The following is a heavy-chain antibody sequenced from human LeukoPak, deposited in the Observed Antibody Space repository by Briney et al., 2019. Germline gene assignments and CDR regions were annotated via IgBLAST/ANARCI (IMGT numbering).Heavy chain of an antibody. J-gene: IGHJ4*02. D-gene: IGHD4/OR15-4a*01. Sequence: GGSLRLSCAFSGFTINDYGVNWVRRAPGKGLEWLSHTSVNGAVTTYADSVKGRFTISRDTSKNTLYLQMNSLRAEDTALYFCAKKAQYDGHYPLDYWGQGTLVTVSA. V-gene: IGHV3-23*01. CDR3: AKKAQYDGHYPLDY. CDR1: GFTINDYG. CDR2: TSVNGAVT.